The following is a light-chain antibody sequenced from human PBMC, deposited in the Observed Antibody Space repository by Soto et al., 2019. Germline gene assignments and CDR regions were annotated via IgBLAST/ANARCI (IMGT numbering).Light chain of an antibody. CDR3: QKYNSAPRLT. V-gene: IGKV1-27*01. CDR2: AAS. J-gene: IGKJ4*01. Sequence: DIQMTQSPSSLSASVGDRVTITCRASQGISNYIAWYQQKPGKVPKLLIYAASTLQSGVPSRFSGSGSGTDFTLTISSLQPEDVATYYCQKYNSAPRLTFGGGTKVEIK. CDR1: QGISNY.